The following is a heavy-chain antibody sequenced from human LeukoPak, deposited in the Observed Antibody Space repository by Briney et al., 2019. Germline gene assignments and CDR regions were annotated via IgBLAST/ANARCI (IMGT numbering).Heavy chain of an antibody. J-gene: IGHJ4*02. Sequence: GGSLRLSCAASGFTFSSYAMSWVRQAPGKGLEWVSSISVSGSSTSYADSVKGRFTISRDNSKNTLFRQMNSLRAEDTAVYYCAKLRVTAAVSYWGQGTLVTVSS. CDR2: ISVSGSST. CDR3: AKLRVTAAVSY. D-gene: IGHD6-13*01. V-gene: IGHV3-23*01. CDR1: GFTFSSYA.